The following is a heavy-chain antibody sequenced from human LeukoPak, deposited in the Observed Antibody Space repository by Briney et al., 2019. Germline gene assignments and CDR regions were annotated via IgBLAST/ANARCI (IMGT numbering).Heavy chain of an antibody. J-gene: IGHJ6*03. V-gene: IGHV1-8*01. Sequence: ASVKVSCKASGYTFTSSDINWVRQATGQGLEWMGWMNPNSGNTGYAQKFQGRVTMTRNTSISTAYMELSSLRSEDTAVYYCARAARTTYYDFWSAWGDYYYYYMDVWGKGTTVTVSS. CDR1: GYTFTSSD. CDR3: ARAARTTYYDFWSAWGDYYYYYMDV. D-gene: IGHD3-3*01. CDR2: MNPNSGNT.